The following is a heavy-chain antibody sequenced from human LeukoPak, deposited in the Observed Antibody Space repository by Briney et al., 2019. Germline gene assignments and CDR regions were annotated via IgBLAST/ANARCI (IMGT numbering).Heavy chain of an antibody. CDR2: INHSGST. V-gene: IGHV4-34*01. Sequence: SETLSLTCAVYGGSFCGYYWSWIRQPPGKGLEWIGEINHSGSTNYNPSLKSRVTISVDTSKNQFSLKLSSVTAADTAVYYCARGLWGYCSSTSCPRYFDYWGQGTLVTVSS. CDR3: ARGLWGYCSSTSCPRYFDY. D-gene: IGHD2-2*01. J-gene: IGHJ4*02. CDR1: GGSFCGYY.